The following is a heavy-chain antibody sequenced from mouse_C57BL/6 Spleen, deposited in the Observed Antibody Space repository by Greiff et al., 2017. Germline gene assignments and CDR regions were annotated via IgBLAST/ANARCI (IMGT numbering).Heavy chain of an antibody. Sequence: EVQLQQSGPELVKPGASVKIPCKASGYTFTDYNMDWVKQSHGKSLEWIGDINPNNGGTIYNQKFKGKATLTVDKSSSTAYMELRSLTSEDTAVYYCARFITTVVARGYFDVWGTGTTVTVSS. CDR2: INPNNGGT. J-gene: IGHJ1*03. CDR3: ARFITTVVARGYFDV. V-gene: IGHV1-18*01. CDR1: GYTFTDYN. D-gene: IGHD1-1*01.